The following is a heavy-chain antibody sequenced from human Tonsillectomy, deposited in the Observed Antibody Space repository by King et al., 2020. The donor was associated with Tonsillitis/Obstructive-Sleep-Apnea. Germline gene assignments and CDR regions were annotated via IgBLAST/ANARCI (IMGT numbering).Heavy chain of an antibody. CDR3: AKSSIMIVVVNTLDI. CDR1: GFTFSSYA. J-gene: IGHJ3*02. V-gene: IGHV3-23*04. CDR2: ISGSGGST. D-gene: IGHD3-22*01. Sequence: VQLVESGGGLVQPGGSLRLSCAASGFTFSSYAMSWGRQAPGKGLEWGSAISGSGGSTYYAESVKGRFTISRDNSKNTLYLQMNSLRAEDTAVYYCAKSSIMIVVVNTLDIWGQGTMVTVSS.